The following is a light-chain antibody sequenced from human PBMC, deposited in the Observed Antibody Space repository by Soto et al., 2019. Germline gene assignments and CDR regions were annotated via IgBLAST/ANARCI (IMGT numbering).Light chain of an antibody. CDR2: EVN. Sequence: QSVLTQPASVSGSPGQSVTISCTGTSSDVGGYDYVSWYQQHPGQAPKLIIYEVNNRPSGVSDRFSGSRSGYTASLTISGLQAEDEADYYCSSYTGGSTLVVFGGGTKLTVL. CDR3: SSYTGGSTLVV. CDR1: SSDVGGYDY. J-gene: IGLJ2*01. V-gene: IGLV2-14*01.